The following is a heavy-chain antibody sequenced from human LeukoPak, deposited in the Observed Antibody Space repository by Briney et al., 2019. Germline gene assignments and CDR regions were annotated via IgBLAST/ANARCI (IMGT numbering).Heavy chain of an antibody. J-gene: IGHJ4*02. D-gene: IGHD3-3*01. CDR2: ISSSSSYI. CDR3: ARVNYYDFWSGYTDRGYFDY. CDR1: GFTFSSYS. Sequence: GGSLRLSCAASGFTFSSYSMNWVRQAPGKGLEWVSSISSSSSYIYYADSVKGLFTISRDNAKNSLYLQMNSLRAEDTAVYYCARVNYYDFWSGYTDRGYFDYWGQGTLVTVSS. V-gene: IGHV3-21*01.